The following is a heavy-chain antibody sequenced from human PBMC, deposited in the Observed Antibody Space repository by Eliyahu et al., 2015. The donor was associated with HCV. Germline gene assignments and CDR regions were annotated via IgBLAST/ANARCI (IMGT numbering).Heavy chain of an antibody. CDR1: GDSISSYY. CDR3: ARLTYYYDDSGYYRLNWFDS. Sequence: QVQLQESGPGLVKPSETLSLTCTVSGDSISSYYLSWIRQPPGKGLEWIGHIYYSGSAKYXASLKSRVTISLDTSKNQFSLKLNSVTAADTAVYYCARLTYYYDDSGYYRLNWFDSWGQGTLLTVSS. J-gene: IGHJ5*01. D-gene: IGHD3-22*01. CDR2: IYYSGSA. V-gene: IGHV4-59*01.